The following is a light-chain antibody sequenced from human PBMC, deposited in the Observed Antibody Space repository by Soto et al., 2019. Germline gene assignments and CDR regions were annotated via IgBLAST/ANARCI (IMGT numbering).Light chain of an antibody. CDR3: QQSYSTPRT. V-gene: IGKV1-39*01. J-gene: IGKJ1*01. CDR2: AAS. CDR1: QSISNY. Sequence: DIQMTQSPSSLSASVGDRVTITCRASQSISNYLNWYQQKPGKAPNLLIYAASSLQSGVPSRFRGSGSGTDFTLTISSLQPEDCATYFCQQSYSTPRTFGQGTKVEIK.